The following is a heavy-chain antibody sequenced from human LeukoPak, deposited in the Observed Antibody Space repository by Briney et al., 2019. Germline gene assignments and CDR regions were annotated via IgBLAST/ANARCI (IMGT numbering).Heavy chain of an antibody. CDR2: VNPSGGST. CDR1: GYTFTSYY. V-gene: IGHV1-46*01. J-gene: IGHJ4*02. Sequence: GASVKVSCTASGYTFTSYYMHWVRHAPRQGLEWVGIVNPSGGSTSYAQKFHSRVTMIRDTSTSTVYMELSSLSSDDTAVYYCARDLPYGGNWIYYFDCWGQGTLVTVSS. CDR3: ARDLPYGGNWIYYFDC. D-gene: IGHD2-15*01.